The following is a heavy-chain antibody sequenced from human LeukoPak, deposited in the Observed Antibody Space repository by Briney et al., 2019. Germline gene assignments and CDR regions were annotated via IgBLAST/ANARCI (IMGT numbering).Heavy chain of an antibody. CDR3: TTGWAARDH. V-gene: IGHV3-15*01. D-gene: IGHD6-13*01. CDR2: IKSKTDGGTT. Sequence: SGGSLRLSCAAPGFTFSSYEMNWVRQAPGKGLEWVGRIKSKTDGGTTDYAAPVKGRFTISRDDSKNTLYLQMNSLKTDDTAVYYCTTGWAARDHWGQGTLVTVSS. J-gene: IGHJ4*02. CDR1: GFTFSSYE.